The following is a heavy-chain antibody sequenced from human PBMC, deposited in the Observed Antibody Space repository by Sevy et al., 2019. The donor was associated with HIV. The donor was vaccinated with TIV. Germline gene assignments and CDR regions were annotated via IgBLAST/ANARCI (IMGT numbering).Heavy chain of an antibody. CDR1: GFTFNTQV. CDR2: ISGFGNT. J-gene: IGHJ3*01. D-gene: IGHD3-22*01. V-gene: IGHV3-23*01. CDR3: AKVLNPALESMMEVTVRSLKGFDV. Sequence: GGSLRLSCVASGFTFNTQVMNWVRQAPGKGLEWVSSISGFGNTYYVDSVRGRFTISRDNAKNTLYLQMNSLRADDMAVYYCAKVLNPALESMMEVTVRSLKGFDVWGQGTMVTVSS.